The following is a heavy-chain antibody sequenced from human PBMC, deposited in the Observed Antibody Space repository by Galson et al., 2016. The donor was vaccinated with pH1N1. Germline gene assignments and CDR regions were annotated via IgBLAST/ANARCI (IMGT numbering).Heavy chain of an antibody. CDR3: AKGASAAATLDY. CDR1: GFPFSTYG. CDR2: ISYHGENI. D-gene: IGHD6-13*01. J-gene: IGHJ4*02. V-gene: IGHV3-30*18. Sequence: SLRLSCAASGFPFSTYGMHRVRQAPGKGLEWLAAISYHGENIHYADSVKGRFTISRDNSKNTLFLQMSRLRSQDTAVYYCAKGASAAATLDYWGRGTLLTVSS.